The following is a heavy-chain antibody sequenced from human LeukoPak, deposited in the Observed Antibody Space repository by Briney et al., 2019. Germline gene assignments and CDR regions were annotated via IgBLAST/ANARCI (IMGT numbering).Heavy chain of an antibody. D-gene: IGHD2-15*01. J-gene: IGHJ4*02. CDR3: YCSGGSCYPFNDY. Sequence: PGGSLRLSCAASGFTFSGSAMHWVRQASGKGLEWVGRIRSKANSYATAYAASVKGSFTISRDDSKNTAYLQMNSLKTEDTAVYYCYCSGGSCYPFNDYWGQGTLVTVSS. V-gene: IGHV3-73*01. CDR1: GFTFSGSA. CDR2: IRSKANSYAT.